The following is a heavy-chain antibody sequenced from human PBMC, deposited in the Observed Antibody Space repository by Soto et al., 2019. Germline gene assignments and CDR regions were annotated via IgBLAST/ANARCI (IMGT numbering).Heavy chain of an antibody. CDR3: ASGDGYKLPDPFDY. D-gene: IGHD5-12*01. CDR2: IWYDGSNK. Sequence: GGSLRLSCAASGFTFSSYGMHWVRQAPGKGLEWVAVIWYDGSNKYYADSVKGRFTIPRDNSKNTLYLQMNSLRAEDTAVYYCASGDGYKLPDPFDYWGQGTLVTVSS. J-gene: IGHJ4*02. V-gene: IGHV3-33*01. CDR1: GFTFSSYG.